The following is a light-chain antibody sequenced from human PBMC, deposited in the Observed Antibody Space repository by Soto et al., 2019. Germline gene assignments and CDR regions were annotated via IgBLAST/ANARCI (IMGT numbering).Light chain of an antibody. CDR2: GTS. J-gene: IGKJ5*01. CDR3: QRYGSSHLIT. CDR1: QSVSSSS. V-gene: IGKV3-20*01. Sequence: EILLTQSPCTLSLSPGERATLSCRASQSVSSSSLAWYQQRPGQAPRLLIYGTSSRAIGIPDRFSGSGSGTDFTLTISRLEQEDFAVYFCQRYGSSHLITFGQGTRLEIK.